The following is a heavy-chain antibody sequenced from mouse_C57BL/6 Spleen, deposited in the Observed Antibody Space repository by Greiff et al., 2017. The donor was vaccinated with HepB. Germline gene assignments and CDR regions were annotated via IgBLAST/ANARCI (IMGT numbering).Heavy chain of an antibody. CDR1: GFNIKDYY. J-gene: IGHJ4*01. D-gene: IGHD1-1*01. V-gene: IGHV14-2*01. CDR2: IDPEDGET. Sequence: DVKLVESGAELVKPGASVKLSCTASGFNIKDYYMHWVKRRTEQGLEWIGRIDPEDGETKYAPKFQGKATITADTSSNTAYLQLSSLTSEDTAVYYCAGRDGQCAMDYWGQGASVTVSS. CDR3: AGRDGQCAMDY.